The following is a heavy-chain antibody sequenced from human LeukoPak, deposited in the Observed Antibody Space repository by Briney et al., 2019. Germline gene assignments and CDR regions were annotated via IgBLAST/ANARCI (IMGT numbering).Heavy chain of an antibody. J-gene: IGHJ4*02. CDR1: GFTVRNNY. Sequence: HSGGPLRLSCAASGFTVRNNYMSWVRQAPGKGLEWVSVIYSGGSTYYADSVKGRFTISRDNSKNTLYLQMNSLRAEDTAVYFCATGERMVRGDGVDYWGQGTLVTVSS. V-gene: IGHV3-66*01. CDR3: ATGERMVRGDGVDY. D-gene: IGHD3-10*01. CDR2: IYSGGST.